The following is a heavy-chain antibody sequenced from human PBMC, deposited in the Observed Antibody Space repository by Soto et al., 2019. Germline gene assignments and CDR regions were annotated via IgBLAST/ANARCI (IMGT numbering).Heavy chain of an antibody. V-gene: IGHV1-69*12. CDR2: IIPIFGTA. J-gene: IGHJ5*02. CDR3: ARVDDSMYYDFWISTGAFDT. Sequence: QVQLVQSGAEVKKPGSSVKVSCKASGGTFSSYAISWVRQAPGQGLEWMGGIIPIFGTANYAQKFQGRVTSTAVDYTSTASKELSSLRAEDTAVYYCARVDDSMYYDFWISTGAFDTWGQGTLVTVSS. D-gene: IGHD3-3*01. CDR1: GGTFSSYA.